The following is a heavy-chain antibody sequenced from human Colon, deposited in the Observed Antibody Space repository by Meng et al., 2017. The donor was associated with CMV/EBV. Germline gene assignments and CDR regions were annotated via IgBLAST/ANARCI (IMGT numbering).Heavy chain of an antibody. V-gene: IGHV3-30-3*02. CDR1: GFTFSSYA. Sequence: GGSLRLSCAASGFTFSSYAMHWVRQAPGKGLEWVAVISYDGSNKYYADSVKGRFTISRDNSKKTLYLQMNNLSADDTAVYYCAKFATVTTPADYWGQGTLVTVSS. CDR2: ISYDGSNK. J-gene: IGHJ4*02. CDR3: AKFATVTTPADY. D-gene: IGHD4-17*01.